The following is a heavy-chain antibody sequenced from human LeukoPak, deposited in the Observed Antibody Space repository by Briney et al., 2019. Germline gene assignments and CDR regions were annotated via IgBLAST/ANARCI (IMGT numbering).Heavy chain of an antibody. J-gene: IGHJ4*02. CDR3: ARDRDWNSGFDY. CDR2: IISRGRSQ. D-gene: IGHD1-7*01. V-gene: IGHV3-11*04. CDR1: GFTFSDYY. Sequence: GGSLRLSCTASGFTFSDYYMSWIRQAPGKGLEWVSHIISRGRSQYYADSVKGRFTISRDNAKNSVYLQMDSLRVEDTAVYYCARDRDWNSGFDYWGQGTLVTVSS.